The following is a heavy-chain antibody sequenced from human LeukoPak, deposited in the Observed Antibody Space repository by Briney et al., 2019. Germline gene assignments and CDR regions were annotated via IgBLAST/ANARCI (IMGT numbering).Heavy chain of an antibody. D-gene: IGHD1-1*01. V-gene: IGHV3-66*02. CDR3: TRWTTDAFDI. CDR1: GFTVSSNY. CDR2: LYSGGST. J-gene: IGHJ3*02. Sequence: PGGSLRLSCAASGFTVSSNYMSWVRQAPGKGLEWVSVLYSGGSTYYADSVKGRFTISRDNSKNTLYLQMNSLRAEDTAVYYCTRWTTDAFDIWGQGTIVTVSS.